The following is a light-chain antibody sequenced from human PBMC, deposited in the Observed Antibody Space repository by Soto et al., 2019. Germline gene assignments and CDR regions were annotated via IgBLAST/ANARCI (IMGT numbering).Light chain of an antibody. CDR1: HSVTSNY. CDR3: QQYGSSPQT. Sequence: EIVLTQSPGTLSLSPGERATLSCRASHSVTSNYLAWYQQKPGQAPRLLIYAASGRASGIPDRFSRSGSGTDFILTISRLEPEDFAVYYCQQYGSSPQTFGQGTRVDIK. V-gene: IGKV3-20*01. J-gene: IGKJ1*01. CDR2: AAS.